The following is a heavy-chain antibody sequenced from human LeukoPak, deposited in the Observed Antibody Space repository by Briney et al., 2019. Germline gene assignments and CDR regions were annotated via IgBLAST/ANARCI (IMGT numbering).Heavy chain of an antibody. Sequence: SETLSLTCAVYGGSFSGYYWSWIRQPPGKGLEWIGYIYYSGSTNYNPSLKSRVTISVDTSKNQFSLKLSSVTAADTAVYYCARVLGVVTAIRGLNWFDPWGQGTLVTVSS. CDR1: GGSFSGYY. CDR3: ARVLGVVTAIRGLNWFDP. CDR2: IYYSGST. D-gene: IGHD2-21*02. V-gene: IGHV4-59*01. J-gene: IGHJ5*02.